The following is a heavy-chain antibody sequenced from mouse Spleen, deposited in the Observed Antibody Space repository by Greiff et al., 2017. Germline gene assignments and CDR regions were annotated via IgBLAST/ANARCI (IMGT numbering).Heavy chain of an antibody. CDR1: GFTFSSYG. V-gene: IGHV5-6*01. D-gene: IGHD1-1*01. CDR2: ISSGGSYT. J-gene: IGHJ1*03. CDR3: ARMVLRSYWYFDV. Sequence: EVKVVESGGDLVKPGGSLKLSCAASGFTFSSYGMSWVRQTPDKRLEWVATISSGGSYTYYPDNAKNTLYLQMSSLKSEDTAMYYCARMVLRSYWYFDVWGTGTTVTVSS.